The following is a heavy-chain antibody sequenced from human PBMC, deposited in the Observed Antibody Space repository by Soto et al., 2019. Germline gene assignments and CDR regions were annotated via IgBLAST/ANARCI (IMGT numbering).Heavy chain of an antibody. J-gene: IGHJ4*02. CDR2: INAGNGNT. D-gene: IGHD2-15*01. CDR1: GYTFTSYA. CDR3: ARDLGGWPDY. V-gene: IGHV1-3*01. Sequence: QVQLVQSGAEVKKPGASVKVSCKTSGYTFTSYAMHWVRQAPGQRLEWMGWINAGNGNTKYSQKFQGRVTITRDTPASAAYMELSSLRSEDTAVYYCARDLGGWPDYWGQGTLVTGSS.